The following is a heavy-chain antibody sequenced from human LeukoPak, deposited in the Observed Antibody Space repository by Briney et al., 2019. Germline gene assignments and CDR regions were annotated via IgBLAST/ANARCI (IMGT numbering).Heavy chain of an antibody. D-gene: IGHD1-7*01. CDR1: GGTFSIYA. CDR2: IIPIFGTA. J-gene: IGHJ3*02. V-gene: IGHV1-69*01. Sequence: SVTVSFKASGGTFSIYAISWVRQAPGQGLEWMGGIIPIFGTANYSQKFQGRVTITADESTSTAYMELSSLRSEDTAVYYCAREGGVTGTTTRGMIDIWGQGTMVTVSS. CDR3: AREGGVTGTTTRGMIDI.